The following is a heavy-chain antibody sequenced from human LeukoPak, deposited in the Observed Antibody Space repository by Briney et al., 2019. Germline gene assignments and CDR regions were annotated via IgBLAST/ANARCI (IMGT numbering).Heavy chain of an antibody. CDR3: ARGSKAAAGWFMYY. Sequence: ASVKVSCKASGYTFTGYYMHWVRQAPGQGLEWMGWINPNSGGTNYAQKFQGRVTMTRDTSISTAYMELSRLRSGDTAVYYCARGSKAAAGWFMYYWGQGTLVTVSS. J-gene: IGHJ4*02. V-gene: IGHV1-2*02. CDR2: INPNSGGT. CDR1: GYTFTGYY. D-gene: IGHD6-13*01.